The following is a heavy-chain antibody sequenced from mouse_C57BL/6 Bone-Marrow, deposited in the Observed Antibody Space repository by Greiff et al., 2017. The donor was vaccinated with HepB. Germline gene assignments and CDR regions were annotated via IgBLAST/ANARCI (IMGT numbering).Heavy chain of an antibody. V-gene: IGHV14-3*01. J-gene: IGHJ3*01. CDR2: INPANGNT. CDR1: GFNINNTY. CDR3: ASAYYSNYEFAD. D-gene: IGHD2-5*01. Sequence: VQLQQSVAELVRPGASVKLSCTASGFNINNTYMHWVKQRPEQGLEWIGRINPANGNTKYAPKFQGKATLTADTSSNTAYLQLSSLTSEDSAIYYCASAYYSNYEFADWGDAAPVSVS.